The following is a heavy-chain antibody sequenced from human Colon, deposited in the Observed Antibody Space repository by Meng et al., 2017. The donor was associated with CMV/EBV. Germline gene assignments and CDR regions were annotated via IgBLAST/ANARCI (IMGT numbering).Heavy chain of an antibody. D-gene: IGHD6-19*01. Sequence: LSLTCAASGFTFSSYSMNWVRQAPGKGLEWVSSISSSSSYIYYADSVKGRFTISRDNAKNSLYLQMNSLRAEDTAVYYCARGPGTYSSGWPPGPWGQGTLVTVSS. V-gene: IGHV3-21*01. J-gene: IGHJ5*02. CDR2: ISSSSSYI. CDR3: ARGPGTYSSGWPPGP. CDR1: GFTFSSYS.